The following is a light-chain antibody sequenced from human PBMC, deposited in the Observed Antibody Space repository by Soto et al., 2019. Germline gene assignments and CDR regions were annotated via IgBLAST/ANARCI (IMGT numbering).Light chain of an antibody. CDR2: KAS. CDR3: SSYTTDSTLYV. Sequence: QSVRTQPASVSGSPGQAITICCTGTSSDVGGYDYVSWYQQHPGKAPRLMIYKASNRPSGVSHRFSGSRSGNTASLTISGLQAEDDADYYCSSYTTDSTLYVFATGTKVTVL. J-gene: IGLJ1*01. CDR1: SSDVGGYDY. V-gene: IGLV2-14*01.